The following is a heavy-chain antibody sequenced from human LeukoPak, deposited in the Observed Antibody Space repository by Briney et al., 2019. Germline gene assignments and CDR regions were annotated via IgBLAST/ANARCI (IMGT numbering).Heavy chain of an antibody. J-gene: IGHJ4*02. CDR1: GFTFSSYS. Sequence: GGSLRLSCVASGFTFSSYSMNWVRQAPGKGPEWVSVIYSGGSTYYADSVKGRFTISRDNSKNTLYLQMNSLGAEDTAVYYCASSPPYYYDSSGYPYFDYWGQGTLVTVSS. CDR2: IYSGGST. D-gene: IGHD3-22*01. V-gene: IGHV3-66*01. CDR3: ASSPPYYYDSSGYPYFDY.